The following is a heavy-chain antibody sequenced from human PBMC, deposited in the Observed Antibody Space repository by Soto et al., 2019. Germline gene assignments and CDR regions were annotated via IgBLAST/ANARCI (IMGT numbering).Heavy chain of an antibody. J-gene: IGHJ6*02. CDR1: GYTFISYG. Sequence: EASVKVSCKASGYTFISYGISWVRQAPGQGLEWMGWISAYNGNTNYAQKLQGRVTMTTDTSTSTAYMELRSLRSDDTAVYYCARDGIAAAVGYYYYGMDVWGQGTTVTVSS. V-gene: IGHV1-18*04. CDR3: ARDGIAAAVGYYYYGMDV. D-gene: IGHD6-13*01. CDR2: ISAYNGNT.